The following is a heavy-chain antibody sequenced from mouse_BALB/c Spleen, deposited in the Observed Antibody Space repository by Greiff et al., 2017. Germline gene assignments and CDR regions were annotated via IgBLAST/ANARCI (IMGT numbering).Heavy chain of an antibody. Sequence: VQLQQSGPELVRPGVSVKISCKGSGYTFTDYAMHWVKQSHAKSLEWIGVISTYYGNTNYNQKFKGKATMTVDKSSSTAYMELARLTSEDSAIYYCARGYRYEYFDGWGAGTTVTVSS. V-gene: IGHV1-67*01. CDR3: ARGYRYEYFDG. CDR2: ISTYYGNT. D-gene: IGHD2-14*01. J-gene: IGHJ1*01. CDR1: GYTFTDYA.